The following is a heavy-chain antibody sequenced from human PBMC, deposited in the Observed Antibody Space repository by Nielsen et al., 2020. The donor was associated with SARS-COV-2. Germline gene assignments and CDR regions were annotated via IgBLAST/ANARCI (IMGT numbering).Heavy chain of an antibody. Sequence: ASVKVSCKASGYTFTSYAMHWVRQAPGQGLEWMGWINTNTGNPTYAQGFTGRFVFSLDTSVSTAYLQISSLKAEDTAVYYCARDPPGYYYYGMDVWGQGTTVTVSS. V-gene: IGHV7-4-1*02. CDR2: INTNTGNP. J-gene: IGHJ6*02. CDR1: GYTFTSYA. CDR3: ARDPPGYYYYGMDV.